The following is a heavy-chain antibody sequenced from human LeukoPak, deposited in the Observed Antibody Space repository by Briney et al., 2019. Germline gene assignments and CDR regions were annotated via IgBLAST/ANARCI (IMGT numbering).Heavy chain of an antibody. Sequence: SETLSLTCTVSGGSISSSSYYWGWIRQPPGKGLEWIGSIYYSGSTYYNPSLKSRVAISVDASKNQFSLRLSSVTAADTAVYYCARLYVTPDYWGQGTLVTVSS. J-gene: IGHJ4*02. CDR1: GGSISSSSYY. D-gene: IGHD2-15*01. CDR2: IYYSGST. V-gene: IGHV4-39*01. CDR3: ARLYVTPDY.